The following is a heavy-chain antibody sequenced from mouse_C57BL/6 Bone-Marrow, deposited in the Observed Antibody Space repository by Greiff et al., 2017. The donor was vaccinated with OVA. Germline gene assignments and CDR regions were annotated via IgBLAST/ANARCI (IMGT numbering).Heavy chain of an antibody. CDR3: ARYWDYWYFDV. Sequence: QVQLKESGPELVKPGASVKISCKASGYAFSSSWMNWVKQRPGKGLEWIGRIYPGDGDTNYNGKFKGKATLTADKSSSTAYMQLSSLTSEDSAVYFCARYWDYWYFDVWGTGTTVTVSS. CDR2: IYPGDGDT. CDR1: GYAFSSSW. V-gene: IGHV1-82*01. D-gene: IGHD4-1*01. J-gene: IGHJ1*03.